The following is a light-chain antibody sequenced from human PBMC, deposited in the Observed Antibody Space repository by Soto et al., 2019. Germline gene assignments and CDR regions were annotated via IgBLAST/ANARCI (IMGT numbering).Light chain of an antibody. J-gene: IGKJ3*01. V-gene: IGKV2-30*01. CDR2: KVS. Sequence: DVVMTQSPLSLPVTLGQPASISCRSSQSLVYGDGNTYLNWFHQRPGQSPRRLIYKVSNRDSGVPDRFSGGGSGTDFTLKISRVEAEDVGVYYCLQGTHWPFTFGPGTKVDIK. CDR1: QSLVYGDGNTY. CDR3: LQGTHWPFT.